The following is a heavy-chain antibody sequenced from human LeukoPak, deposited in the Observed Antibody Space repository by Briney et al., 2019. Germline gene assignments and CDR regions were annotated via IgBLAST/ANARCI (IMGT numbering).Heavy chain of an antibody. D-gene: IGHD6-6*01. Sequence: ASVKVSCKASGYSFTGYYMHWVRQAPGQGLEWMGWINSNSGGTNYAQKFQGRVTVTRDASISTAYMELSRLRSDDTAVYYCARDRGEYSSSTGIDYWGQGTLVTVSS. V-gene: IGHV1-2*02. CDR1: GYSFTGYY. J-gene: IGHJ4*02. CDR3: ARDRGEYSSSTGIDY. CDR2: INSNSGGT.